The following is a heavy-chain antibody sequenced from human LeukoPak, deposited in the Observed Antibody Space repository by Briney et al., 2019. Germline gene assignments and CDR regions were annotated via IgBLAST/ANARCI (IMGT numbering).Heavy chain of an antibody. CDR2: FDPEDGET. V-gene: IGHV1-24*01. Sequence: GASVKVSCKVSGYTLTELSMHWVRQAPGKGLEWMGGFDPEDGETIYAQEFQGRVTMTGDTSTDTAYMELSSLRSEDTAVYYCATALMTPNAFGIWGQGTMVTVSS. CDR3: ATALMTPNAFGI. J-gene: IGHJ3*02. CDR1: GYTLTELS. D-gene: IGHD2-15*01.